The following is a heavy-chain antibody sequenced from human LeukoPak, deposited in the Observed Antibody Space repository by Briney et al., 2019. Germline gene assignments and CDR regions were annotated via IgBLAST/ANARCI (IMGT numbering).Heavy chain of an antibody. CDR1: GFTFSSFW. CDR3: AGGSGFLMDS. CDR2: IKQDGSAR. Sequence: GGSLRLSCAASGFTFSSFWMNWVRQAPGKGLEWVANIKQDGSARYYVDSLKGRFTISRDSAKNSLYLQMNSLRAEDTAVYYCAGGSGFLMDSWGQGTLVSVSS. D-gene: IGHD2-21*01. J-gene: IGHJ4*02. V-gene: IGHV3-7*01.